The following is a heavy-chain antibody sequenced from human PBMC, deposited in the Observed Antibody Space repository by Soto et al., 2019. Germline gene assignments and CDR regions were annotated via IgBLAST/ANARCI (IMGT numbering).Heavy chain of an antibody. V-gene: IGHV4-4*02. J-gene: IGHJ4*02. Sequence: QVQLQESGPGLVKPSGTLSLTCAVSGGSISSSNWWTWVRQPPGKGLEWIGEIYHSGSTNYNPSPKSRVTISVGKSKTQFALKLSSVTAADTAVYYCARTSLAGTSLDYWGQGTLVTVSS. CDR3: ARTSLAGTSLDY. CDR2: IYHSGST. CDR1: GGSISSSNW. D-gene: IGHD6-19*01.